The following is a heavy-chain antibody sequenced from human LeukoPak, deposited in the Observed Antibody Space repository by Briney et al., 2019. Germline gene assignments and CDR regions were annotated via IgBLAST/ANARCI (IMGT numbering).Heavy chain of an antibody. V-gene: IGHV1-46*01. Sequence: ASVKVSCKASGYAFTSYYMHWVRQAPGQGLEWMGIINPSGGSTSYAQKFQGRVTMTRDTSTSTVYMELSSLRSEDTAVYYCASSRTDYYDSSGLFDYWGQGTLVTVSS. CDR1: GYAFTSYY. J-gene: IGHJ4*02. CDR2: INPSGGST. D-gene: IGHD3-22*01. CDR3: ASSRTDYYDSSGLFDY.